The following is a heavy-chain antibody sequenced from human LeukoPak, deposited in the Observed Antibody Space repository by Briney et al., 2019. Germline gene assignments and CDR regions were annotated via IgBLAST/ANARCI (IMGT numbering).Heavy chain of an antibody. D-gene: IGHD6-13*01. J-gene: IGHJ4*02. CDR1: GGSFSGYY. CDR3: ARLSSSWADYFDY. CDR2: INHSGST. V-gene: IGHV4-34*01. Sequence: SETLSLTCAVYGGSFSGYYWSWIRQPPGKGLEWIGEINHSGSTNYNPSLKSRVTISVDTSKNQFSLKLSSVTTADTAVYYCARLSSSWADYFDYWGQGTLVTVSS.